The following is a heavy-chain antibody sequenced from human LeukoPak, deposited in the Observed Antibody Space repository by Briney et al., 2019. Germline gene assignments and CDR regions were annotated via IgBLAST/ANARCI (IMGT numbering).Heavy chain of an antibody. CDR1: GGSINSYY. CDR3: ATLTTVVTAYYFDH. V-gene: IGHV4-59*01. D-gene: IGHD4-23*01. J-gene: IGHJ4*02. CDR2: VYYSGST. Sequence: RPSETLSLTCTVSGGSINSYYWSWIRQSPGKGLEWIGYVYYSGSTNYNPSLKSRVTISIDTSKNQFSLNLRSVTAADTAVYYCATLTTVVTAYYFDHWGQGTLVTVSS.